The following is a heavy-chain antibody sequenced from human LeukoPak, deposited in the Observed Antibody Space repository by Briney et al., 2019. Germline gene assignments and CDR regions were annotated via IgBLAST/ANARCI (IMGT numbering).Heavy chain of an antibody. CDR2: IYTSGST. D-gene: IGHD4-23*01. Sequence: PSETLSLTCTVSGGSISSYYWSWIRQPPGKGLEWIGRIYTSGSTNYNPSLKSRVTISVDTSKNQFSLKLSSVTAADTAVYYCARGNAVKDRSFDYWGQGTLVTVSS. V-gene: IGHV4-4*08. CDR3: ARGNAVKDRSFDY. CDR1: GGSISSYY. J-gene: IGHJ4*02.